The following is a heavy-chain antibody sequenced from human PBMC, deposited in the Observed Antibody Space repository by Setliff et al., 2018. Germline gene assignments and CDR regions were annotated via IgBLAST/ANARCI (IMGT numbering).Heavy chain of an antibody. CDR2: IQHDGNIK. CDR1: GFTFSNYG. J-gene: IGHJ4*02. CDR3: ALGYYSQYRSYFDD. D-gene: IGHD3-10*01. Sequence: PGGSLRLSCVASGFTFSNYGMHWVRQAPGKGLEWVTYIQHDGNIKHYADSVKGRCTISRDNSKNTLYLEMSSLRPEDTAVYYCALGYYSQYRSYFDDWGPGTQVTVSS. V-gene: IGHV3-30*02.